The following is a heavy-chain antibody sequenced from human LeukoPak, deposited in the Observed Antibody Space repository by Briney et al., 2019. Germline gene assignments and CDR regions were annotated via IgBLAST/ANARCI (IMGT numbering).Heavy chain of an antibody. CDR3: ARQLAYHDSSGYPEYHFDY. Sequence: GESLKISCKGSGYSFTSQWIGWVRQMPGKGLEWMGIIYPGDSDTRYSPSFQGQVIISADKSINTAYLQWSSLKASDTAVDYCARQLAYHDSSGYPEYHFDYWGQGTLVTVSS. CDR2: IYPGDSDT. D-gene: IGHD3-22*01. J-gene: IGHJ4*02. CDR1: GYSFTSQW. V-gene: IGHV5-51*01.